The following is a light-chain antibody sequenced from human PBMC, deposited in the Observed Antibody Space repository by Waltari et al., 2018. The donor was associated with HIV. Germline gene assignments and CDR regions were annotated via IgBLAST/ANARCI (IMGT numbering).Light chain of an antibody. CDR1: NIGNNR. Sequence: SYVLTPAPSLSVAPGQPATFTSGNIGNNRVQWSRQRPGQAPVLVVFDDTYRSPGIPARLSGATSGSQATLTITRVEVGDEADYFCQVWDKSYREAVFGGGTQLTVL. J-gene: IGLJ2*01. V-gene: IGLV3-21*02. CDR2: DDT. CDR3: QVWDKSYREAV.